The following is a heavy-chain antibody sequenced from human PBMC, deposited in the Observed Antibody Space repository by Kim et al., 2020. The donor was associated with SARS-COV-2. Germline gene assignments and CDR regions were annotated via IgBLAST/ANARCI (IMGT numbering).Heavy chain of an antibody. CDR2: IWYDGSNK. CDR1: GFTFSSYG. V-gene: IGHV3-33*01. J-gene: IGHJ6*02. Sequence: GGSLSLSCAASGFTFSSYGLHWVRQAPGKGLEWVAVIWYDGSNKYYADSVKGRFTISRDNSKNTLYLQMNSRRAEDTSVYYCARDLVRYFDWKYYYYYYGMDVWGQGTTVTVSS. D-gene: IGHD3-9*01. CDR3: ARDLVRYFDWKYYYYYYGMDV.